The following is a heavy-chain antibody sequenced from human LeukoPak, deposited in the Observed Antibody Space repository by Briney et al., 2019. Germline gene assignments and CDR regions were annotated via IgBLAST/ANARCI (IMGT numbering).Heavy chain of an antibody. D-gene: IGHD1-26*01. Sequence: PSETLSLTCTVSGGSISGHYWSWIRQPPGKGLEWIGYIHYSGSTNYNPSLKSRVTISLDTSKNQFSLKLSSVTAADTAVYYCAGRVGATTIDYWGQGTLVTVSS. CDR3: AGRVGATTIDY. CDR2: IHYSGST. CDR1: GGSISGHY. V-gene: IGHV4-59*11. J-gene: IGHJ4*02.